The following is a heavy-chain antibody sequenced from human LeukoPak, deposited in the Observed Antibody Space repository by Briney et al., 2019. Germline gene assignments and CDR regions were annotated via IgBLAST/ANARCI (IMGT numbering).Heavy chain of an antibody. CDR2: IHYSGST. CDR3: ARGYCSGGSCYSYYYYNYMDV. CDR1: GGSISRSNW. J-gene: IGHJ6*03. Sequence: PSETLSLTCAVSGGSISRSNWWSWVRQPPRKELEWIGSIHYSGSTNYNPSLKSRVTISVDTSKNQFSLKLSSVPAADTAVYYCARGYCSGGSCYSYYYYNYMDVWGKGTTVTVSS. V-gene: IGHV4-4*02. D-gene: IGHD2-15*01.